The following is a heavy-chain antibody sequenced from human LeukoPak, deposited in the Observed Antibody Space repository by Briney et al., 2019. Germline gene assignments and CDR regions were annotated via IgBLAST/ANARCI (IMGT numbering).Heavy chain of an antibody. J-gene: IGHJ6*03. D-gene: IGHD6-13*01. CDR2: INPRGTST. Sequence: GASVKVSCKASGYTFTSYFMHWVRQAPGQGLEWMGIINPRGTSTNYAQKFQGRVTMTRDMSTSTVYMELSSLRSEDTAVYYCARDGYSSSWYDYYYYYMDVWGKGTTVTISS. V-gene: IGHV1-46*01. CDR1: GYTFTSYF. CDR3: ARDGYSSSWYDYYYYYMDV.